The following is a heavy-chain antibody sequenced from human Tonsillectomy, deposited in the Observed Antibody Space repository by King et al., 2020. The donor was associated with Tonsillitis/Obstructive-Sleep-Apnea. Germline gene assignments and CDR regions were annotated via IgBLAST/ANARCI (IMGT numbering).Heavy chain of an antibody. V-gene: IGHV4-4*07. J-gene: IGHJ5*02. CDR2: IYTSGSV. CDR1: GDSIIHYY. Sequence: QLQESGPGLVKPSETLSLTCTVSGDSIIHYYWSWIRQPAGKGLEWIGRIYTSGSVNYNPSLQSRVTMSVDTSKNQFSLKLSSVTAAGTALYYCARDRQAGYDYATTEGGWFDPWGEGTLVTVSS. CDR3: ARDRQAGYDYATTEGGWFDP. D-gene: IGHD3-22*01.